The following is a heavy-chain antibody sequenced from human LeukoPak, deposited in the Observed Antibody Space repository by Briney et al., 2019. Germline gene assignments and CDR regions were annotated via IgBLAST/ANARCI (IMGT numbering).Heavy chain of an antibody. CDR3: ARDLGYSYGPGVYYFDY. Sequence: ASVKVSCTASGYTFTSYGISWVRQAPGQGLEWMGWISAYNGNTNYAQKLQGRVTMTTDTSTSTAYMELRSLRSDDTAVYYCARDLGYSYGPGVYYFDYWGQGTLVTVSS. CDR1: GYTFTSYG. V-gene: IGHV1-18*01. D-gene: IGHD5-18*01. J-gene: IGHJ4*02. CDR2: ISAYNGNT.